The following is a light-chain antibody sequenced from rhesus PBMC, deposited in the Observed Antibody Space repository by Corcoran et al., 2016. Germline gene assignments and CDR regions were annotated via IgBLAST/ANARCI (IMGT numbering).Light chain of an antibody. Sequence: EIVMTQSPATPSLSPGERATLSCRASQSVSSYVAWYQQKPEQAPRLLIYGASSRATGIPDRFSGSGSGTDCTLTISSLEPEDFAVYYCQQYSNWWTFGQGTKVEIK. CDR1: QSVSSY. CDR3: QQYSNWWT. J-gene: IGKJ1*01. V-gene: IGKV3S9*01. CDR2: GAS.